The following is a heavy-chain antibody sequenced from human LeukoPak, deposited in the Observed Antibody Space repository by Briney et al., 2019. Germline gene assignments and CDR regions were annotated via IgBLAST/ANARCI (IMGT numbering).Heavy chain of an antibody. CDR1: GGSISSGDYS. Sequence: NPSQTLSLTCTVSGGSISSGDYSWSWIRQPPGKGLEWIGYIYYSGSTYYNPSLKSRVTISVDTSKNQFSLKLSSVTAADTAMYYRARVTVVANLYYMDVWGKGTTVTFSS. CDR3: ARVTVVANLYYMDV. J-gene: IGHJ6*03. CDR2: IYYSGST. D-gene: IGHD2-15*01. V-gene: IGHV4-30-4*08.